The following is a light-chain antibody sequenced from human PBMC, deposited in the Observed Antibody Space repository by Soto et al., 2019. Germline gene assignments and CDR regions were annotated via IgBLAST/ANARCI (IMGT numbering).Light chain of an antibody. CDR1: RTDIGGYNL. V-gene: IGLV2-14*01. CDR3: SAYSAGNSLLV. Sequence: QSALTQPASVSGSPGQTTTISCTGTRTDIGGYNLVSWYQHHPGKAPKLLIHEVSNRPSGISNRFSGSKPDNMASLTISGLRAEDESDYYCSAYSAGNSLLVFGSGTKV. J-gene: IGLJ1*01. CDR2: EVS.